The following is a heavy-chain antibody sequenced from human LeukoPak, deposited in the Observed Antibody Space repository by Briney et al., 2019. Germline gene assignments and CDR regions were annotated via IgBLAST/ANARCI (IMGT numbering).Heavy chain of an antibody. D-gene: IGHD3-10*01. J-gene: IGHJ4*02. V-gene: IGHV4-4*07. CDR2: IYTSGST. CDR3: AREERITMVRGVMSD. CDR1: GGSISSDY. Sequence: SETLSLTCTVSGGSISSDYWSWIRQPAGKGLEWIGRIYTSGSTNYNPSLKSRVTMSVDTSKNQFSLKLSSVTAADTAVYYCAREERITMVRGVMSDWGQGTLVTVSS.